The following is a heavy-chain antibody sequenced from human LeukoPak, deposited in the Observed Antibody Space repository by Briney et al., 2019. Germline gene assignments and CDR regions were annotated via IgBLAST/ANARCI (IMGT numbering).Heavy chain of an antibody. CDR1: GYTFTGYY. CDR2: INPNSGGT. D-gene: IGHD6-13*01. J-gene: IGHJ4*02. Sequence: AVSVKVSCKASGYTFTGYYMHWVRQAPGQGLEWMGWINPNSGGTNYAQKFQGRVTMTRDTSISTAYMELSRLRSDDTAVYYCARGLRGIAAAGTNYWGRGTLVTVSS. CDR3: ARGLRGIAAAGTNY. V-gene: IGHV1-2*02.